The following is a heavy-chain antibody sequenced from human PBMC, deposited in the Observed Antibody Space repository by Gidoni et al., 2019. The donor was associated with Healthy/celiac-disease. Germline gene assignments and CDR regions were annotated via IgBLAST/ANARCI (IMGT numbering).Heavy chain of an antibody. Sequence: EVQLVESGGGLVKPGGSLRLSCAASGFTFSSYSMNWVRQAPGKGLEWVSSISSSSSYIYYADSVKGRFTIARDNAKNSLYLQMNSLRAEDTAVYYCASRIAARALDYWGQGTLVTVSS. J-gene: IGHJ4*02. V-gene: IGHV3-21*01. CDR3: ASRIAARALDY. CDR1: GFTFSSYS. CDR2: ISSSSSYI. D-gene: IGHD6-6*01.